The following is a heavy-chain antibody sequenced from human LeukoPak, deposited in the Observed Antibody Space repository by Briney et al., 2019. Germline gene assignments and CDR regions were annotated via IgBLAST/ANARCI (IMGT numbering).Heavy chain of an antibody. CDR3: AKEQDNLLLLSHFEY. V-gene: IGHV3-23*01. D-gene: IGHD1-14*01. J-gene: IGHJ4*02. CDR1: GFTFNNYA. CDR2: VSGDGQRT. Sequence: GGALRLSCAAAGFTFNNYAMNWVGQAPGKGLQGGSAVSGDGQRTFYADSVKGRFTIFRDNSMNTLSLQMNSLRVEDTAVYYCAKEQDNLLLLSHFEYWGQGILVTVSA.